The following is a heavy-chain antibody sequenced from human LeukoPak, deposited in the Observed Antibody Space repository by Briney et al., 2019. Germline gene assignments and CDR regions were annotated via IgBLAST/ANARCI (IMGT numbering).Heavy chain of an antibody. V-gene: IGHV3-23*01. CDR1: GFSFNNYA. CDR2: ISVSGGST. Sequence: GGSLRLSCAASGFSFNNYAMSWVRQAPGKGLEWVSGISVSGGSTYYADSVKGRFTISRDNSKNTLYLQMNSLRAEDTAVYYCAKGDTTWELPHDYWGQGTLVTVSS. CDR3: AKGDTTWELPHDY. D-gene: IGHD1-26*01. J-gene: IGHJ4*02.